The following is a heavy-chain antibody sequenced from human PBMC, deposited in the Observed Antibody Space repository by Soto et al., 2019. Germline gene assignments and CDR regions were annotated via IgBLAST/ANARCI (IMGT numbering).Heavy chain of an antibody. CDR2: INSDGSST. J-gene: IGHJ4*02. CDR1: GFTFSSYW. V-gene: IGHV3-74*01. Sequence: GSLRLSCAASGFTFSSYWMHWVRQAPGKGLVWVSRINSDGSSTSYADSVKGRFTISRDNAKNTLYLQMNSLRAEDTAVYYCARVSSSGWYGNSGFDYWGQGTLVTVSS. D-gene: IGHD6-19*01. CDR3: ARVSSSGWYGNSGFDY.